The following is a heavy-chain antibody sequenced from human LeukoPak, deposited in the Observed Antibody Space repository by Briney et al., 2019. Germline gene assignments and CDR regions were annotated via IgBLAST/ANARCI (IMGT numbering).Heavy chain of an antibody. J-gene: IGHJ3*02. CDR2: ISGSGGST. Sequence: PGGSLRLSCAASGFTFSSNAMSWVRQAPGKGLEWVSAISGSGGSTYYADSVKGRFTISRDNSKNALYLQMNSLRAEDTAVYYCAKDFGRLVGATEVGAFDIWGQGTMVTVSS. CDR3: AKDFGRLVGATEVGAFDI. CDR1: GFTFSSNA. D-gene: IGHD1-26*01. V-gene: IGHV3-23*01.